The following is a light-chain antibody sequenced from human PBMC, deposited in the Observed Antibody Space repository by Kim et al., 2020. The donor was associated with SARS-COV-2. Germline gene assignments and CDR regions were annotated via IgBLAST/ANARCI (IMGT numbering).Light chain of an antibody. J-gene: IGKJ4*01. V-gene: IGKV3-20*01. Sequence: EIVLTQSPGTLSLSPGDRATLSCRASQSIPNNYLAWYQQKPGQSPRLVIFRASMRATGIPDRFTGRGSGTDFTLTISSLEPEDFGVYYCQQDNMSPPITFGGGTKVDIK. CDR2: RAS. CDR3: QQDNMSPPIT. CDR1: QSIPNNY.